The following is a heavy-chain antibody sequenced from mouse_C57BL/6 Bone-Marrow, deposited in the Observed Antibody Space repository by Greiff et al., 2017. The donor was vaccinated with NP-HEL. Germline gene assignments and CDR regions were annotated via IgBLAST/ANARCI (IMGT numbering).Heavy chain of an antibody. CDR2: IDPENGDT. D-gene: IGHD2-4*01. CDR3: TTLYYDYDRFAY. Sequence: EVKLMESGAELVRPGASVKLSCTASGFNIKDDYMHWVKQRPEQGLEWIGWIDPENGDTEYASKFQGKATITADTSSNTAYLQLSSLTSEDTAVYYCTTLYYDYDRFAYWGQGTLVTVSA. V-gene: IGHV14-4*01. CDR1: GFNIKDDY. J-gene: IGHJ3*01.